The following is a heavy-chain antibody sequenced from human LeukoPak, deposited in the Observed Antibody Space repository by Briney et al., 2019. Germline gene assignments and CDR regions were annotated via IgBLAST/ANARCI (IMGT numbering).Heavy chain of an antibody. CDR2: ISGSGGRI. Sequence: PGGSLRLSCAASGFTFSSYAMSWVRQAPGKGLEWVSAISGSGGRIYYGASVKGRFTISRDNSKNTLYLQMNSLRAEDTAVYYCAKDPDTVTTFFDYWGQGTLVTVSS. CDR3: AKDPDTVTTFFDY. V-gene: IGHV3-23*01. J-gene: IGHJ4*02. D-gene: IGHD4-17*01. CDR1: GFTFSSYA.